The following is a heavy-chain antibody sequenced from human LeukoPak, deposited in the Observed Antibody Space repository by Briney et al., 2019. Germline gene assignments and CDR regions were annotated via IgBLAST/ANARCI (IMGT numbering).Heavy chain of an antibody. D-gene: IGHD3-3*01. V-gene: IGHV6-1*01. CDR3: ARGDYDFWSGYPHYFDY. CDR1: GDSVSSNSAA. J-gene: IGHJ4*02. CDR2: TYYRSKWYN. Sequence: QTLSLTCAISGDSVSSNSAAWNWIRQSPSRGLEWLGRTYYRSKWYNDYAVSVKSRITINPDTSKNQFSLQLNSVTPEDTAVYYCARGDYDFWSGYPHYFDYWGQGTLVTVSS.